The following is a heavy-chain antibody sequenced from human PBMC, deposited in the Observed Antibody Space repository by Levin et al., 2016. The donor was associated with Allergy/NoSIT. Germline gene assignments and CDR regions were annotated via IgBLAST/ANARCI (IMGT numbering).Heavy chain of an antibody. CDR1: GGSISSSSYY. V-gene: IGHV4-39*01. J-gene: IGHJ4*02. CDR3: ARVGYYDSSSYYYMWGYLHY. Sequence: SETLSLTCTVSGGSISSSSYYWGWIRQPPGKGLEWIGSIYYSGSTYYNPSLKSRVTISVDTSKNQFSLKLSSVTAADTAVYYCARVGYYDSSSYYYMWGYLHYWSQGTLVTVSS. D-gene: IGHD3-22*01. CDR2: IYYSGST.